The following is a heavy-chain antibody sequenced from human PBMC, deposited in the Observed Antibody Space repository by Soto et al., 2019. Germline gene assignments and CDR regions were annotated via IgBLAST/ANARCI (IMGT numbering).Heavy chain of an antibody. D-gene: IGHD1-26*01. Sequence: SETLSLTCAVYGGSFSGYYWSWIRQPPGKGLEWIGEINHSGSTNYNPSLKSRVTISVDTSKNQFSLKLSSVTAADTAVYYCARGRDSGSYYWRQYYFDYWGQGTLVTVSS. J-gene: IGHJ4*02. CDR1: GGSFSGYY. V-gene: IGHV4-34*01. CDR3: ARGRDSGSYYWRQYYFDY. CDR2: INHSGST.